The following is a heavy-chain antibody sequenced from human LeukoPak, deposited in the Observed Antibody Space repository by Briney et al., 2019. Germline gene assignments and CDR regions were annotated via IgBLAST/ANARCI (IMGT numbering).Heavy chain of an antibody. V-gene: IGHV3-48*04. J-gene: IGHJ6*03. CDR1: GFTFSSYS. CDR3: ARGFYGAGYYCYYYLDV. CDR2: ISDSGSSI. D-gene: IGHD4-17*01. Sequence: PGGSLRLSCAASGFTFSSYSMNWVRQAPGKGLEWLSHISDSGSSIYYADSVKGRFTISRDNAKNSLYLQMSSLRADDTAVYYCARGFYGAGYYCYYYLDVWGKGTTVTISS.